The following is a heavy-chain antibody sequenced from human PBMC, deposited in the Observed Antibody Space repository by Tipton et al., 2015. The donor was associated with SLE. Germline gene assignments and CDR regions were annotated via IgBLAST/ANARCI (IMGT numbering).Heavy chain of an antibody. CDR3: ARGLIAARFDY. CDR2: IYTSGST. J-gene: IGHJ4*02. CDR1: GGSISSSSYY. Sequence: TLSLTCTVSGGSISSSSYYWSWIRQPAGKGLEWIGRIYTSGSTNYNPSLKSRVTISVDTSKNQFSLKLSSVTAADTAVYYCARGLIAARFDYWGQGTLVTVSS. D-gene: IGHD6-6*01. V-gene: IGHV4-61*02.